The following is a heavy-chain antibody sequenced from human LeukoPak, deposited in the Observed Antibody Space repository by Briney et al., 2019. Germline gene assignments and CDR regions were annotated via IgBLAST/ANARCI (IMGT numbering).Heavy chain of an antibody. CDR1: GGSISSYY. Sequence: PSETLSLTCTVSGGSISSYYWSWIRQPPGKGLEWIGYIYYSGSTNYNPSLKSRVTISVDTSKNQFSLKLSSVTAADTAVYYCASRLTGTTAYYFDYWGQGTLVTVSS. D-gene: IGHD1-7*01. CDR3: ASRLTGTTAYYFDY. CDR2: IYYSGST. V-gene: IGHV4-59*01. J-gene: IGHJ4*02.